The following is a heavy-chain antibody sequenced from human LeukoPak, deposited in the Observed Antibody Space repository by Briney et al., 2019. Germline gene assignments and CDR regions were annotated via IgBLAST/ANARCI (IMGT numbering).Heavy chain of an antibody. J-gene: IGHJ4*02. V-gene: IGHV3-33*06. D-gene: IGHD3-10*01. CDR2: IWYDGFIY. Sequence: PGGSLRLSCAASGFTFSSYGMHWVRQAPGKGMEWVAVIWYDGFIYSYASSFMCRFTISRHNSKNTLYLQMNCLRPEDTAVYYFAKQPFRTYYYGSGIYSPPDYWGQGTLVTVSS. CDR3: AKQPFRTYYYGSGIYSPPDY. CDR1: GFTFSSYG.